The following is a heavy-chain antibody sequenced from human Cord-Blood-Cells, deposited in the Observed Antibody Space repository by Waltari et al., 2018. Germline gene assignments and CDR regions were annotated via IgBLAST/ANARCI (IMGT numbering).Heavy chain of an antibody. Sequence: QVQLVQSGAEVKKPGASVKVSCKASGYTFTGYYMHWVRQAPGQGLEWMGWINPNSGGTNYAQKFQGRVTMTRDTAISTAYMELSRLRSDDTAVYYCARPQILYSSSSVSAFDICGQGTMVTVSS. CDR1: GYTFTGYY. V-gene: IGHV1-2*02. D-gene: IGHD6-6*01. CDR3: ARPQILYSSSSVSAFDI. J-gene: IGHJ3*02. CDR2: INPNSGGT.